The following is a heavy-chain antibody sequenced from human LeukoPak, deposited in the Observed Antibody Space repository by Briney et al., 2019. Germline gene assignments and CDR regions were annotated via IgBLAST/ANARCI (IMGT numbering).Heavy chain of an antibody. J-gene: IGHJ4*02. V-gene: IGHV3-43*01. CDR1: GFTFDDYT. Sequence: GGSLRLSCAASGFTFDDYTMHWVRQAPGKGLEWVSLISWDGGSTYYADSVKGRFTIPRDNSKNSLYLQMNSLRTEDTALYYCAKGPFGVGYYFDYWGQGTLVTVSS. CDR2: ISWDGGST. D-gene: IGHD3-3*01. CDR3: AKGPFGVGYYFDY.